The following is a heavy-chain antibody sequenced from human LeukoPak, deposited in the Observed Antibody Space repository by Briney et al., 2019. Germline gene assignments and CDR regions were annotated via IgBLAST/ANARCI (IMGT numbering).Heavy chain of an antibody. CDR3: AKDNTYYYDSSGYYGGFDP. J-gene: IGHJ5*02. CDR1: GFTFSSYA. CDR2: ISGSGGST. D-gene: IGHD3-22*01. Sequence: GGSLRLSCAASGFTFSSYAMSWVRQAPGKGLEWVSAISGSGGSTYYADFVKGRFTISRDNSKNTLYLQMNSLRAEDTAVYYCAKDNTYYYDSSGYYGGFDPWGQGTLVTVSS. V-gene: IGHV3-23*01.